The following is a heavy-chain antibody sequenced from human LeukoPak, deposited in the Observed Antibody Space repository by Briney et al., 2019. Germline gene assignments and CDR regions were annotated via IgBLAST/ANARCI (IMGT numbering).Heavy chain of an antibody. CDR2: INPANGYA. Sequence: ASVKVSCKASGYTFTNYAMHWVRQAPGQRPEWLAWINPANGYARYSQDLQGRVITTRDTSASTAYMELSSLRSEDMAIYYCAIRDGHTDHWGQGTLVTVSS. CDR3: AIRDGHTDH. D-gene: IGHD5-24*01. J-gene: IGHJ4*02. CDR1: GYTFTNYA. V-gene: IGHV1-3*03.